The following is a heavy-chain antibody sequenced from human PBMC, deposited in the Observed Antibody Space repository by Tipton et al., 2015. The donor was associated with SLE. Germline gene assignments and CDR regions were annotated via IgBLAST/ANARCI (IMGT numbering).Heavy chain of an antibody. CDR2: IYYSGST. CDR3: ARRIAAAGTAYNWFDP. CDR1: GGSISSHY. J-gene: IGHJ5*02. D-gene: IGHD6-13*01. V-gene: IGHV4-59*11. Sequence: TLSLTCTVSGGSISSHYWSWIRQPPGKGLEWIGYIYYSGSTNYNPSLKSRVTISVDTFKNQFSLKLSSVTAADTAVYYCARRIAAAGTAYNWFDPWGQGTLVTVSS.